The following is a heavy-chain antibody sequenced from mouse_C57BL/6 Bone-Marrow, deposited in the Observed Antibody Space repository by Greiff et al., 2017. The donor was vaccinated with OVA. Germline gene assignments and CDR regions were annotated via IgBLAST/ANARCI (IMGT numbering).Heavy chain of an antibody. CDR3: TRPNWEFDWSFDV. J-gene: IGHJ1*03. CDR2: IYPGSGST. V-gene: IGHV1-55*01. D-gene: IGHD4-1*01. CDR1: GYTFTSYW. Sequence: QVQLQQPGAELVKPGASVKMSCKASGYTFTSYWITWVKQRPGQGLEWIGDIYPGSGSTNYNEKFKSKATLTVDKSSSTAYMQLSSLTSEDSAVYYCTRPNWEFDWSFDVWGTGPTVPVPS.